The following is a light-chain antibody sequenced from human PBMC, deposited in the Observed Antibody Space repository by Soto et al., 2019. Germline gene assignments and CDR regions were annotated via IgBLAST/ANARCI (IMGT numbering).Light chain of an antibody. CDR2: KAS. J-gene: IGKJ4*01. CDR3: QQYDSYPLT. CDR1: QSISSW. V-gene: IGKV1-5*03. Sequence: DIQMTQSPFSLSAPEGDRVTLTCRASQSISSWLAWYQQKPGQAPKLLIYKASSLESGVPSRFSGSGSGTEFTLTISSLQPDDFAAYYCQQYDSYPLTFGQGTKVDIK.